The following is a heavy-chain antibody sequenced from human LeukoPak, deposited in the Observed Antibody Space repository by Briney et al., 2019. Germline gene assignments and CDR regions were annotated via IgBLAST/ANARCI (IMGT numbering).Heavy chain of an antibody. CDR2: IWSDGSKT. D-gene: IGHD3-10*01. CDR1: GFTSTSYG. J-gene: IGHJ4*02. V-gene: IGHV3-33*01. Sequence: GGSLRLSCAASGFTSTSYGMHWVRQAPGKGLEWVAVIWSDGSKTYYVDSVKGRFTMSRDDSKSTLYLEMNSLRSEDTAVYYCARTGDYGSGNSRWRHFDYWGQGTLVTVSS. CDR3: ARTGDYGSGNSRWRHFDY.